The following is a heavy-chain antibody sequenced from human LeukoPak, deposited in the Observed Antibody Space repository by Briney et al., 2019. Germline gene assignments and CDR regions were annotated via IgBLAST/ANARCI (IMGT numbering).Heavy chain of an antibody. J-gene: IGHJ4*02. CDR1: GYSISSGYY. V-gene: IGHV4-61*01. CDR3: ARDYPPYYFDY. Sequence: ASETLSLTCTVSGYSISSGYYWSWIRQPPGKGLEWIGYIYYSGSTNYNPSLKSRVTISVDTSKNQFSLKLSSVTAADTAVYYCARDYPPYYFDYWDQGTLVTVSS. CDR2: IYYSGST.